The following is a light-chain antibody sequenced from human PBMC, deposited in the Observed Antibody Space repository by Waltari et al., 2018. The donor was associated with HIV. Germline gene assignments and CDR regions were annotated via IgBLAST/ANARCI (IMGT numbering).Light chain of an antibody. CDR1: QNFGSS. CDR2: ASS. Sequence: EIVMTQSPATLSVSPGERATLSCRASQNFGSSLSWDQQKPGLAPRLLIYASSPRATGIPAKCSGSGSGTDFTLTISSLQSEDFAIYYCQQYNNWPYTFGQGTKLEFK. CDR3: QQYNNWPYT. J-gene: IGKJ2*01. V-gene: IGKV3-15*01.